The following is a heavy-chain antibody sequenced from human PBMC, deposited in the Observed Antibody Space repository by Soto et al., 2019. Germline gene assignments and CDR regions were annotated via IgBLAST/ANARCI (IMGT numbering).Heavy chain of an antibody. CDR1: GGSISSYY. CDR2: IYYSGST. J-gene: IGHJ6*02. Sequence: SETLSLTCTVSGGSISSYYWSWIRQPPWKGLEWIGYIYYSGSTNYNPSLKSRVTISVDTSKNQFSLKLSSVTAADTAVYYCGRDSHDSSGYYLTYYYYGMDVWGQGTTVTVSS. V-gene: IGHV4-59*01. CDR3: GRDSHDSSGYYLTYYYYGMDV. D-gene: IGHD3-22*01.